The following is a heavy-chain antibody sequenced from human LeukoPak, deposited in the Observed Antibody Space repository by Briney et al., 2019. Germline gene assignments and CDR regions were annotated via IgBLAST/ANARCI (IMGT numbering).Heavy chain of an antibody. CDR2: ISYDGSNK. J-gene: IGHJ4*02. Sequence: GGSLRLSCAASGFTFSSYDMHWVRQAPGKGLEWVAVISYDGSNKYYADSVKGRFTISRDNSRNMLYLQMNSLRAEDTAVYYSTRDWNDLDYWGQGTLVTVSS. CDR1: GFTFSSYD. CDR3: TRDWNDLDY. V-gene: IGHV3-30*03. D-gene: IGHD1-1*01.